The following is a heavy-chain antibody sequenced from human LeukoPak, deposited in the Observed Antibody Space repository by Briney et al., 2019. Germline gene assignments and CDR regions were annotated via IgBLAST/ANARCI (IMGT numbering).Heavy chain of an antibody. D-gene: IGHD5-18*01. CDR1: GFTFPAYD. CDR3: VRDRLQLWPDAFDI. Sequence: SGGSLRLSCAVSGFTFPAYDMNWVRQAPGKGLEWVSVISGTGGSTYYADSVKGRFTISRDSSKNTLYLHINSLTAEDTALYFCVRDRLQLWPDAFDIWGRGTMVTVAS. V-gene: IGHV3-23*01. CDR2: ISGTGGST. J-gene: IGHJ3*02.